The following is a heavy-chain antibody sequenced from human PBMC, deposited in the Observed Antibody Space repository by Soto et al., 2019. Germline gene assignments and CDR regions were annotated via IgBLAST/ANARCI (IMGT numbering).Heavy chain of an antibody. CDR1: GYTFTSYD. V-gene: IGHV1-8*01. Sequence: ASVKVSCKASGYTFTSYDINWVRQATGQGLEWMGWMSPNSGNTGYAQKFQGRVTMTRNTSISTAYMELSSLRSEDTAVYYCARVARGYSSGWYYFDYWDQGTLVTVSS. D-gene: IGHD6-19*01. CDR3: ARVARGYSSGWYYFDY. CDR2: MSPNSGNT. J-gene: IGHJ4*02.